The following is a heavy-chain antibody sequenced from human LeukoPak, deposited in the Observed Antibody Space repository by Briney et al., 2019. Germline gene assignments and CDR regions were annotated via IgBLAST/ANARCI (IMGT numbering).Heavy chain of an antibody. J-gene: IGHJ4*02. D-gene: IGHD6-13*01. CDR1: GGSISSYY. V-gene: IGHV4-59*01. CDR2: IYYSGST. Sequence: SETLSLTCTVSGGSISSYYWSSIRQPPGKGLEWIGYIYYSGSTNYNPSLKSRVTISVDTSKNQFSLKLSSVTAADTAVYYCARTGRRSSWPLDSWGQGTLVTVSS. CDR3: ARTGRRSSWPLDS.